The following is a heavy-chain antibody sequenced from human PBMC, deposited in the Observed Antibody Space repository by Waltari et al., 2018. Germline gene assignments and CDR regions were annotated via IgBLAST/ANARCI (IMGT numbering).Heavy chain of an antibody. Sequence: QLQLQESGPGLVKPSETLSLTCTVSGDSISNDNYHWAWVRQPPGKGLEWIGSIYYNGNTYESPSLKRRVTISVDTSKNQFSLRLSSVTAADTAVYYCTTEYSSSSAYWGQGTLVTVSS. J-gene: IGHJ4*02. D-gene: IGHD6-6*01. CDR1: GDSISNDNYH. CDR2: IYYNGNT. CDR3: TTEYSSSSAY. V-gene: IGHV4-39*02.